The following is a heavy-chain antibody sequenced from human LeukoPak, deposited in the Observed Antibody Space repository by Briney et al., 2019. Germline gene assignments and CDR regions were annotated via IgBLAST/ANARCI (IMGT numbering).Heavy chain of an antibody. CDR2: ISSSSSCI. J-gene: IGHJ3*02. CDR3: ARVPIRFRAFDI. Sequence: GGSLRLSCAASGFTFSSYSMNWVRQAPGKGLEWVSSISSSSSCIYYADSVKGRFTISRDNAKNSLYLQMNSLRAEDTAVYYCARVPIRFRAFDIWGQGTMVTVSS. D-gene: IGHD3-3*01. V-gene: IGHV3-21*01. CDR1: GFTFSSYS.